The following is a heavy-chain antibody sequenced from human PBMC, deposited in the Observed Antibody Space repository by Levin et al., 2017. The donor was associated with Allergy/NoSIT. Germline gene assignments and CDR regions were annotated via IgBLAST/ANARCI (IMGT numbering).Heavy chain of an antibody. J-gene: IGHJ6*02. Sequence: SETLSLTRTVSGGSISSYYWSWIRQPPGKGLEWIGYIYYSGSTNYNPSLKSRVTISVDTSKNQFSLKLSSVTAADTAVYYCARDYSIIAASGTHYFYGMDVWGQGTTVTVSS. CDR2: IYYSGST. D-gene: IGHD6-13*01. V-gene: IGHV4-59*01. CDR1: GGSISSYY. CDR3: ARDYSIIAASGTHYFYGMDV.